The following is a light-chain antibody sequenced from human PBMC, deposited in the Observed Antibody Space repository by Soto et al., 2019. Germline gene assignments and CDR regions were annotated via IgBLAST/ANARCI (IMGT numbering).Light chain of an antibody. Sequence: QSVLTQPASVSGSPGQSITISCTGTSSDVGGYNYVSWYQQHPGKAPKLMIYDVSNRPSGVSNRLSGSKFGNTASLTISGLQAEDEADYYCSSYTSSSTRVFGTGTKVTV. CDR2: DVS. J-gene: IGLJ1*01. CDR3: SSYTSSSTRV. CDR1: SSDVGGYNY. V-gene: IGLV2-14*01.